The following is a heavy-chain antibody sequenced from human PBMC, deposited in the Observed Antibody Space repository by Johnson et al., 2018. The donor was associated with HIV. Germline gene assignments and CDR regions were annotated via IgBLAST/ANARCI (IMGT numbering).Heavy chain of an antibody. J-gene: IGHJ3*02. CDR3: AKELADSSGYYADAFDI. V-gene: IGHV3-33*06. Sequence: QMLLVESGGGVVQPGRSLRLSCAASGFTFSSYGMHWVRQAPGKGLEWVAVIWYDGSNKYYADSVKGRFTISRDNSKNTLYLQMNSLRAEDTAVYYCAKELADSSGYYADAFDIWGQGTMVTVSS. CDR2: IWYDGSNK. D-gene: IGHD3-22*01. CDR1: GFTFSSYG.